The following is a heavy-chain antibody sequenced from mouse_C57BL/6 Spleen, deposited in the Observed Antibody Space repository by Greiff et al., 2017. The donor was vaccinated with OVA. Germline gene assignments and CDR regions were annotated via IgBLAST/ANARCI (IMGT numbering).Heavy chain of an antibody. CDR2: ISYDGSN. J-gene: IGHJ3*01. CDR1: GYSITSGYY. V-gene: IGHV3-6*01. Sequence: EVQVVESGPGLVKPSQSLSLTCSVTGYSITSGYYWNWIRQFPGNKLEWMGYISYDGSNNYNPSLKNRISITRDTSKHQFFLKLNSVTTEDTATYYCARGPEGFAYWGQGTLVTVSA. CDR3: ARGPEGFAY.